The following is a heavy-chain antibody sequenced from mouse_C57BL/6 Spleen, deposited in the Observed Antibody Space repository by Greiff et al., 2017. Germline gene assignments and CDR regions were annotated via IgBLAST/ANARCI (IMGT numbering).Heavy chain of an antibody. CDR2: INPTNGGT. CDR1: GYTFTSYW. Sequence: QVQLQQPGTELVKPGASVKLSCKASGYTFTSYWMHWVKQRPGQGLEWIGNINPTNGGTNYNEKFKGKATLTVDTSSSTAYMQLSSLTSEDSAVYYSASGGYGRFWFAYWGHGTLVTVSA. J-gene: IGHJ3*01. V-gene: IGHV1-53*01. CDR3: ASGGYGRFWFAY. D-gene: IGHD1-1*01.